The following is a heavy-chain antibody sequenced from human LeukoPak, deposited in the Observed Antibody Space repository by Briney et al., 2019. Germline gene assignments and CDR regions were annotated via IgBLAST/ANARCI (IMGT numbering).Heavy chain of an antibody. J-gene: IGHJ4*02. CDR1: GYIFNDYG. V-gene: IGHV1-18*01. Sequence: ASVNVSCKASGYIFNDYGISWVRQAPGQGLEWMGWIRVYNGNTNYAQKFQDRVTMTTDISTGTAYMELGSLRSDDAAVYYCARDLGTFGGVIVSGYWGQGTLVTVST. CDR2: IRVYNGNT. CDR3: ARDLGTFGGVIVSGY. D-gene: IGHD3-16*02.